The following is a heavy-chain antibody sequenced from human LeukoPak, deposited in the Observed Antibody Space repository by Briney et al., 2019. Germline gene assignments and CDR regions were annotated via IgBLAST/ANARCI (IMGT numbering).Heavy chain of an antibody. V-gene: IGHV3-49*04. Sequence: PGRSLRLSCTASGFTFCDYAMSWVRQAPGKGLEWVGFIRGKTYVGTTEYAASVKGRFTISRDDSKGIVYLQMNSLKSEDSAVYYCTTDRGFVVVVPPADYWGQGTLVTV. CDR1: GFTFCDYA. J-gene: IGHJ4*02. CDR2: IRGKTYVGTT. D-gene: IGHD2-2*01. CDR3: TTDRGFVVVVPPADY.